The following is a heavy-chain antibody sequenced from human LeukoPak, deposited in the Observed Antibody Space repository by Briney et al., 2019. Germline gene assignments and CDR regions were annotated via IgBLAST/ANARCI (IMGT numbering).Heavy chain of an antibody. J-gene: IGHJ5*02. CDR1: GVTVNSYF. CDR2: IKQDGSEK. Sequence: GGSLRLSCAASGVTVNSYFMGWVRQAPGKGLEWVANIKQDGSEKYYVDSVKGRFTISRDNAKDSLYLQMNSLRAEDTAVYYCARDLMYWFDPWGQGTLVIVSS. V-gene: IGHV3-7*01. CDR3: ARDLMYWFDP.